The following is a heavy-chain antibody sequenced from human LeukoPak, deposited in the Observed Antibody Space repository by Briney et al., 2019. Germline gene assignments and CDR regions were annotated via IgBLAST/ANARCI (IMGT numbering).Heavy chain of an antibody. J-gene: IGHJ5*02. CDR2: IYTSGST. D-gene: IGHD2-8*02. V-gene: IGHV4-61*02. CDR1: GGSISSCSYY. Sequence: SQTLSLTCTVSGGSISSCSYYWSWIRQPAGKGLEWIGRIYTSGSTNYNPSLKSRVTISVDTSKNQFSLKLSSVTAADTVVYYCARDHTPGGLENWFDPWARETWSPSPQ. CDR3: ARDHTPGGLENWFDP.